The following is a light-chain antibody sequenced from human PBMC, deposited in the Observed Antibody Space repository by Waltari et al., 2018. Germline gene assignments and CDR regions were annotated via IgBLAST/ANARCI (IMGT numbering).Light chain of an antibody. V-gene: IGLV3-1*01. CDR1: KLGDRY. CDR2: QDT. CDR3: QAWDSSTVV. Sequence: SYELTQPPSVSVSPGQTAIITCSGAKLGDRYVCWYQHKSGQSPVLVIYQDTKRPSGIPGLFSCSNSGNRATLTISGTQAMEEADYYCQAWDSSTVVFGGGTKLTVL. J-gene: IGLJ2*01.